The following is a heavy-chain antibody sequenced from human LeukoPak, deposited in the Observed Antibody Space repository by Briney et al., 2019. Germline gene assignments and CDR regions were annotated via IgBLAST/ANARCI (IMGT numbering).Heavy chain of an antibody. CDR2: IRYDGSNK. D-gene: IGHD6-13*01. Sequence: GGSLRLSCAASGFTFSSYGMHWVRQAPGKGLEWVAFIRYDGSNKYYADSVKGRFTISRDNAKNSLYLQMNSLRAEDTAVYYCARGNRYSIFNWFDPWGQGTLVTVSS. CDR3: ARGNRYSIFNWFDP. V-gene: IGHV3-30*02. J-gene: IGHJ5*02. CDR1: GFTFSSYG.